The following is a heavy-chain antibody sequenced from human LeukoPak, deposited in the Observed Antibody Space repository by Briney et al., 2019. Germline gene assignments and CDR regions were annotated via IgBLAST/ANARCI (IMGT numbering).Heavy chain of an antibody. CDR1: GGSISSYY. Sequence: SETLSLTCTVSGGSISSYYWSWIRQPPGKGLEWIGYIYYSGSTNYNPSLKSRVTISVDTPKNQFSLKLSSVTAADTAVYYCARDRVAGRDPYFDYWGQGTLVTVSS. V-gene: IGHV4-59*01. CDR3: ARDRVAGRDPYFDY. D-gene: IGHD6-19*01. J-gene: IGHJ4*02. CDR2: IYYSGST.